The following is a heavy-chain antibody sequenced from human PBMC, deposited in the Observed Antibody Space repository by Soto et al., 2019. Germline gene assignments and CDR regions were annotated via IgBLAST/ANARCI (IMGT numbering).Heavy chain of an antibody. CDR1: GGSISSGGYS. CDR2: IYHSGST. V-gene: IGHV4-30-2*01. CDR3: ARESITIFGGIFDF. J-gene: IGHJ4*02. D-gene: IGHD3-3*01. Sequence: SETLSLTCAVSGGSISSGGYSWSWIRQPPGKGLEWIGYIYHSGSTYYNPSLKSRATISVDRSKNQFSLKLSSVTAADTAVYYCARESITIFGGIFDFWGQGTLVTVSS.